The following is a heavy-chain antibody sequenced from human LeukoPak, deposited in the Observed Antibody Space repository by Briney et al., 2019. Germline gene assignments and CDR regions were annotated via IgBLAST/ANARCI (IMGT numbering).Heavy chain of an antibody. CDR2: ISYSGST. V-gene: IGHV4-39*01. D-gene: IGHD3-10*01. CDR1: GGPISSSPYY. CDR3: AGLSPYLGSGSSAFPDDF. Sequence: SETLSLTCTVSGGPISSSPYYWGWIRQPPGKGLEWIGSISYSGSTYYNPSLKSRVTISVDTSKNQFSLKLSSVTVADTAVCYCAGLSPYLGSGSSAFPDDFWGQGTLVTVSS. J-gene: IGHJ4*02.